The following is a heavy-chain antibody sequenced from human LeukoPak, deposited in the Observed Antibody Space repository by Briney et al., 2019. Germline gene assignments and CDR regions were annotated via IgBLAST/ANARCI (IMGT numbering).Heavy chain of an antibody. CDR2: IYYSGST. CDR1: GGSISSYY. J-gene: IGHJ6*02. V-gene: IGHV4-59*01. Sequence: SETLSLTCTVSGGSISSYYWSWIRQPPGKGLEWLGYIYYSGSTNYNPSLKSRVTISVDTSKNQFSLKLSSVTAADTAVYYCARFSDFWSGPTEYYYYGMDVWGQGTTVTVSS. CDR3: ARFSDFWSGPTEYYYYGMDV. D-gene: IGHD3-3*01.